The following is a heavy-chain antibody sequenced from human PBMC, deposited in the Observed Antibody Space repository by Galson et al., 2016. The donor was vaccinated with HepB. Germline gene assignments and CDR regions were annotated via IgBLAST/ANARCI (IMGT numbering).Heavy chain of an antibody. V-gene: IGHV4-4*01. D-gene: IGHD1-14*01. CDR3: ARHFPGGITRCFDY. CDR2: IHQSGTN. J-gene: IGHJ4*02. Sequence: TLSLTCTVSGDSISTPHWWSWVRQPPGKGLEWIGEIHQSGTNNYHPSLVSRVAMSIDQSKDQLSLVLTYVRAADTAVYFCARHFPGGITRCFDYWGRGALVTVSS. CDR1: GDSISTPHW.